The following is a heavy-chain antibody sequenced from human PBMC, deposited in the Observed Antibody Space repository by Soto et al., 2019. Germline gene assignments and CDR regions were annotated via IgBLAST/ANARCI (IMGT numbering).Heavy chain of an antibody. D-gene: IGHD6-13*01. Sequence: SETLSLTCTVSGGSISSGGYYWSWIRQHPGKGLEWIGYIYYSGSTYYNPSLKSRVTISVDTSKNQFSLKLSSVTAADTAVYYCARDLIAAAGPKGFDYWGQGTLVTVSS. CDR2: IYYSGST. V-gene: IGHV4-31*03. CDR1: GGSISSGGYY. J-gene: IGHJ4*02. CDR3: ARDLIAAAGPKGFDY.